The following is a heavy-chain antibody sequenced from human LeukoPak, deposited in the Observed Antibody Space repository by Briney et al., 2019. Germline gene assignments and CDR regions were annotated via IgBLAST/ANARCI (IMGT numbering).Heavy chain of an antibody. D-gene: IGHD6-13*01. CDR2: IIPIFGTA. Sequence: GASVKVSCKAFGGTFSSNAISWVRQAPGQGLEWMGGIIPIFGTANYAQKFQGRVTITTDESTSTAYMELSSLRSEDTAVYYCARGPSLTLALMSPYYYYYGMDVWGQGTTVTVSS. J-gene: IGHJ6*02. V-gene: IGHV1-69*05. CDR3: ARGPSLTLALMSPYYYYYGMDV. CDR1: GGTFSSNA.